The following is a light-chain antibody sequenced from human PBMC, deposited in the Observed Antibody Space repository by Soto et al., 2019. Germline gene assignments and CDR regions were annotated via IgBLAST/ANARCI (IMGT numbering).Light chain of an antibody. J-gene: IGLJ1*01. CDR2: DDS. CDR1: NSGTKS. V-gene: IGLV3-21*02. Sequence: SSELTQPPSLSVAPGQTASITCGGNNSGTKSVHWYQQKPGQAPVLVVYDDSDRPSGIPERFSGSNSGNTATLSISRVEAGDEADYYCQVWDSSTVNVYVFGSGTKVTVL. CDR3: QVWDSSTVNVYV.